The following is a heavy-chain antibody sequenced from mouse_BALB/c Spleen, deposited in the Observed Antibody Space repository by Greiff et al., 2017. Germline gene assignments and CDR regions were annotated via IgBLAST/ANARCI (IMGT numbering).Heavy chain of an antibody. CDR3: ARQLGSYAMDY. V-gene: IGHV5-6-2*01. Sequence: EVQRVESGGGLVKLGGSLKLSCAASGFTFSSYYMSWVRQTPEKRLELVAAINSNGGSTYYPDTVKGRFTISRDNAKNTLYLQMSSLKSEDTALYYCARQLGSYAMDYWGQGTSVTVSS. CDR2: INSNGGST. D-gene: IGHD3-1*01. CDR1: GFTFSSYY. J-gene: IGHJ4*01.